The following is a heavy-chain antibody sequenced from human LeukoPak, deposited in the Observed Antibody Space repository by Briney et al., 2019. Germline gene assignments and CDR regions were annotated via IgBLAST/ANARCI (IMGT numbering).Heavy chain of an antibody. J-gene: IGHJ3*02. CDR1: GYTFTSYG. V-gene: IGHV1-18*01. D-gene: IGHD2-2*01. CDR2: ISAYHGNT. Sequence: ASVKVSCKASGYTFTSYGISWVRQAPGQGLEWMGWISAYHGNTNYAQKLQGRVTVTTDTSTSAAYMELRSLRSDDTAVYYCARGLGYCSSTSCADAFDIWGQGTMVTVSS. CDR3: ARGLGYCSSTSCADAFDI.